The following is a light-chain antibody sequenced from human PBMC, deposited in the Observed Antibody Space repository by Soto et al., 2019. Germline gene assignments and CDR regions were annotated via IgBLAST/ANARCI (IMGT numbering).Light chain of an antibody. CDR2: GAA. V-gene: IGKV3-20*01. J-gene: IGKJ4*01. CDR1: QTLTSNY. CDR3: QQYSDSVLT. Sequence: EIVLTQSPATLSLSPGERATLSCRASQTLTSNYLAWYQQKPGQAPRLLIHGAASRATGIPVRFSGSGSGTDFTLTISRLEPEDFAVYYCQQYSDSVLTFGGGTKVEIK.